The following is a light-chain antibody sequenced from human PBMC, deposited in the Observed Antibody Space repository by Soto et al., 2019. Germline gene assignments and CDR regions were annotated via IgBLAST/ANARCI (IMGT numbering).Light chain of an antibody. Sequence: ILMTQSPATVSVSPGESATLSCRASQNIYYNVAWYQHRPGQAPRLLIYRASTRAPGVPARFSGSWSGTEFTLTISRLQPEDFTVYSCLQYHNLWAFGQGTKVEI. CDR3: LQYHNLWA. CDR2: RAS. CDR1: QNIYYN. V-gene: IGKV3-15*01. J-gene: IGKJ1*01.